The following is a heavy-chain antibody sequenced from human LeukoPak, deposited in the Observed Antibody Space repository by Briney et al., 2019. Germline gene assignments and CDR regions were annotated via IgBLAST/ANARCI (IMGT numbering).Heavy chain of an antibody. D-gene: IGHD3-10*01. CDR1: GFTFSSHW. Sequence: GGSLRLSCAASGFTFSSHWMHWVRQAPGKGLVWVSRIKPDGSTYYADSVKGRFTVSRDNAKNTLYLQMNSLTAEDTAVYYCARDMSRGSFPPDWGQGTLVTVSS. J-gene: IGHJ4*02. CDR2: IKPDGST. CDR3: ARDMSRGSFPPD. V-gene: IGHV3-74*01.